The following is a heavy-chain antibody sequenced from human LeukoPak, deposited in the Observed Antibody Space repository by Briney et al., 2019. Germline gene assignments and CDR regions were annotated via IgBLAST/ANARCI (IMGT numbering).Heavy chain of an antibody. CDR2: IWYDGSNR. D-gene: IGHD3-22*01. CDR1: GFTFSNYG. V-gene: IGHV3-33*01. Sequence: PGGSLRLSCAASGFTFSNYGMHWARQAPDKGLEWVAVIWYDGSNRFYAESVTGRFTISRDNSKNTLSLRMDNLRAEDTALYYCARDYYSAYSDSSGYFDYWGQGTLVTVSS. J-gene: IGHJ4*02. CDR3: ARDYYSAYSDSSGYFDY.